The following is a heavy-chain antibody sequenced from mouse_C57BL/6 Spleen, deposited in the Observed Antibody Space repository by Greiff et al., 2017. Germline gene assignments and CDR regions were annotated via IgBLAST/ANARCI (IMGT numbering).Heavy chain of an antibody. J-gene: IGHJ3*01. CDR2: IDPSDSYT. CDR3: ARGGDWAEGFAY. Sequence: QVQLQQPGAELVMPGASVKLSCKASGYTFTSYWMHWVKQRPGQGLEWIGEIDPSDSYTNYNQKFKGKSTLTVDKSSSTAYMQLSSLTSEDSAVXFCARGGDWAEGFAYWGQGTLVTVSA. V-gene: IGHV1-69*01. D-gene: IGHD4-1*01. CDR1: GYTFTSYW.